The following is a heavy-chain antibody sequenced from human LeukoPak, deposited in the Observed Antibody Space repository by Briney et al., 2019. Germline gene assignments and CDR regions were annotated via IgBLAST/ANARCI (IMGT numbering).Heavy chain of an antibody. D-gene: IGHD2-15*01. V-gene: IGHV1-2*02. Sequence: ASVKVSCKASGYTFTGYYMHWVRQAPGQGLEWMGWINPNSGGTNYAQKFQGRVTMTRDTSISTAYMELSGLRSEDTAVYYCARAGGYCGRISCPYYFDYWGQGSLVAVSS. CDR2: INPNSGGT. CDR1: GYTFTGYY. J-gene: IGHJ4*02. CDR3: ARAGGYCGRISCPYYFDY.